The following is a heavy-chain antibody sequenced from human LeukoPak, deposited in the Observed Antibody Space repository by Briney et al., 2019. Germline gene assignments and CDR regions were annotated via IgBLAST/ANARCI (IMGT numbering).Heavy chain of an antibody. CDR2: ISGSGGST. J-gene: IGHJ4*02. CDR1: GFTFSSYG. CDR3: AKDLEALKPDYYDSSGPPY. D-gene: IGHD3-22*01. Sequence: GGSLRLSCAASGFTFSSYGMSWVRQAPGKGLESVSAISGSGGSTYYADSVKGRFTISRDNSKNTLYLQMNSLRAEDTAVYYCAKDLEALKPDYYDSSGPPYWGQGTLVTVSS. V-gene: IGHV3-23*01.